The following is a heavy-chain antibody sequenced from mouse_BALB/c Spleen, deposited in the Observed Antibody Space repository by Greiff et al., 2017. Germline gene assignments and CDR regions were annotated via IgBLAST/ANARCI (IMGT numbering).Heavy chain of an antibody. CDR3: ARDSSGYPYYYALDY. V-gene: IGHV1-7*01. J-gene: IGHJ4*01. CDR2: INPSTGYT. D-gene: IGHD3-2*01. Sequence: VQLQQSGAELAKPGASVKMSCKASGYTFTSYWMHWVKQRPGQGLEWIGYINPSTGYTEYNQKFKDKATLTADKSSSTAYMQLSSLTSEDSAVYYCARDSSGYPYYYALDYWGQGTSVTVSS. CDR1: GYTFTSYW.